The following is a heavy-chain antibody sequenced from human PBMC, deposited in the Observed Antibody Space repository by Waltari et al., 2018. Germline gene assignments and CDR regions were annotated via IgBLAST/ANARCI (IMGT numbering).Heavy chain of an antibody. D-gene: IGHD2-8*01. CDR2: ISSSGSTI. Sequence: EVQLVESGGGLVQPGGSLRLSCAASGFPFSSYEMNWVRQAPGKGLEWVSYISSSGSTIYYADSVKGRFTISRDNAKNSLYLQMNSLRAEDTAVYYCARPPCTNGVCYRLDLDYWGQGTLVTVSS. V-gene: IGHV3-48*03. CDR1: GFPFSSYE. J-gene: IGHJ4*02. CDR3: ARPPCTNGVCYRLDLDY.